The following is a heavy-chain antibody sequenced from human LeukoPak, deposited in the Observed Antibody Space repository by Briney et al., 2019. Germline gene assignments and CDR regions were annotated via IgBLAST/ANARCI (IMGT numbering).Heavy chain of an antibody. CDR2: TIPSFGRA. J-gene: IGHJ6*03. CDR1: GGTFTSYA. Sequence: GASVKVSCKASGGTFTSYAISWVRQAPGQGLEWMGGTIPSFGRANYAQKFQGRVTITTDASTISAYMELISLRSQYTSVYYCPREGSGYGSGSYYNDYYYYYIDVWGKGTAVTVSS. D-gene: IGHD3-10*01. V-gene: IGHV1-69*05. CDR3: PREGSGYGSGSYYNDYYYYYIDV.